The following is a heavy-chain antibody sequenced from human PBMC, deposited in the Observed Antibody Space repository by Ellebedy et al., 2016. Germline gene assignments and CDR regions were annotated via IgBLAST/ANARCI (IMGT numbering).Heavy chain of an antibody. CDR2: ISVDGRAV. V-gene: IGHV3-33*05. D-gene: IGHD1-26*01. CDR3: TRDASEWARDC. Sequence: GESLKISXVGFGFTFSDSVMHWVRQDPGKGLDWVAGISVDGRAVHYPDSVKGRFSISRDNGKNSIFLQMNSLRVEDTALYYCTRDASEWARDCWGQGTLVTVSS. CDR1: GFTFSDSV. J-gene: IGHJ4*02.